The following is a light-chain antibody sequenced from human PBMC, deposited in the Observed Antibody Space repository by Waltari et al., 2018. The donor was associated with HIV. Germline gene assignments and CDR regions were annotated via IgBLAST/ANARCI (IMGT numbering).Light chain of an antibody. CDR2: DAP. J-gene: IGKJ4*01. CDR1: QSVSSY. V-gene: IGKV3-11*01. CDR3: QQRSNWPPGIT. Sequence: EIVLTQSPATLSLSPGERATLPCRASQSVSSYLAWSQQKPGQAPRLLIYDAPNRATGIPARFSGSGSGTDFTLTISSLEPEDFAVYYCQQRSNWPPGITFGGGTKVEIK.